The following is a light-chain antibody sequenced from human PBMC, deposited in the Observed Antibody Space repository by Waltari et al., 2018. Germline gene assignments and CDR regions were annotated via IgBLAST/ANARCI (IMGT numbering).Light chain of an antibody. Sequence: EIVLTQSPGTLSLSPGERATLSCRASHSVARALARYQQNPGQPPRLLIYNTYTRATGVPDRFSGGGSGTDFSLTISRLEPEDFAVYYCQNYVRLPATFGQGTKVEIK. V-gene: IGKV3-20*01. CDR3: QNYVRLPAT. J-gene: IGKJ1*01. CDR1: HSVARA. CDR2: NTY.